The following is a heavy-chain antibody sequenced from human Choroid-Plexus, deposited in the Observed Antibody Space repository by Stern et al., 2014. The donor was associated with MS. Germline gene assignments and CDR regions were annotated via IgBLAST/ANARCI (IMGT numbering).Heavy chain of an antibody. V-gene: IGHV3-30*18. CDR3: AKDRQYLTYFFDH. J-gene: IGHJ5*02. CDR1: GFTFGSCA. Sequence: VQLLESGGGVVQPGRPLRLSCVDSGFTFGSCAMHWVRQAPGKGLEWVGGVSHDGSYKYYADSVKGRFTISRDNSQNTLYMQMSSLRPEDTAVYYCAKDRQYLTYFFDHWGQGSLVTVSS. CDR2: VSHDGSYK. D-gene: IGHD2/OR15-2a*01.